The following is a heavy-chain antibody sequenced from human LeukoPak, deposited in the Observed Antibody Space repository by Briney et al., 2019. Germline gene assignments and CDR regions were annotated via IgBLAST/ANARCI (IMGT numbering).Heavy chain of an antibody. CDR2: ILYSGST. Sequence: SETLSLTCTVSGASISSTSYYWGWIRQPPGKGLEWIGSILYSGSTYYNPSLKSRVTMSVDTSKNQFSLKLSSVTAADTAVYYCAREPNGMFDYWGQGTLVTVSS. V-gene: IGHV4-39*07. CDR3: AREPNGMFDY. J-gene: IGHJ4*02. CDR1: GASISSTSYY.